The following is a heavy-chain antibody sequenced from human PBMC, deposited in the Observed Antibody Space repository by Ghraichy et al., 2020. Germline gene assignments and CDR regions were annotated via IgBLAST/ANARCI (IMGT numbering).Heavy chain of an antibody. J-gene: IGHJ6*02. CDR2: ITSSSRTI. V-gene: IGHV3-48*02. Sequence: GGSLRLSCVGSGFTLSSYSMNWVRQSPGKGLEWVSYITSSSRTISYADPVKGRFTISRDNAQNSLFLQMNSLRDEDTAVYYCASGSTVVRFFYYNGMDVWGQGTTVTVSS. CDR3: ASGSTVVRFFYYNGMDV. CDR1: GFTLSSYS. D-gene: IGHD4-23*01.